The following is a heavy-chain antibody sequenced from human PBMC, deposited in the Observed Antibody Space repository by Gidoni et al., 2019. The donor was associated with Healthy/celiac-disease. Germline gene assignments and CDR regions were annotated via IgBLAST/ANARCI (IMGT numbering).Heavy chain of an antibody. CDR1: GYTFTSYY. V-gene: IGHV1-46*03. J-gene: IGHJ6*02. CDR3: ARHDLEWEGMDV. CDR2: INPSGGST. Sequence: QVQLVQSGAELTKPGASVKVSCTASGYTFTSYYTHVVRQATGPGLEWMGIINPSGGSTSYAQKFQGRVTMTMDTSTSTVYMELRSLRSEDTAVYYCARHDLEWEGMDVWGQGTTVTVSS. D-gene: IGHD1-1*01.